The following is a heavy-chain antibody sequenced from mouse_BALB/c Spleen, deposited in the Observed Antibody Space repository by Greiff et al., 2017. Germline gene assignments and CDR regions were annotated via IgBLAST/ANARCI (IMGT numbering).Heavy chain of an antibody. V-gene: IGHV5-17*02. J-gene: IGHJ4*01. CDR2: ISSGSSTI. CDR3: ARKGSDYDYYAMDY. D-gene: IGHD2-4*01. CDR1: GFTFSSFG. Sequence: VQLKESGGGLVQPGGSRKLSCAASGFTFSSFGMHWVRQAPEKGLEWVAYISSGSSTIYYADTVKGRFTISRDNPKNTLFLQMTSLRSEDTAMYYCARKGSDYDYYAMDYWGQGTSVTVSS.